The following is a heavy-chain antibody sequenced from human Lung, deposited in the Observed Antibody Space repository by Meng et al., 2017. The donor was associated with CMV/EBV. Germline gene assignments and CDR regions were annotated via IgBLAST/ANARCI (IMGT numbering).Heavy chain of an antibody. V-gene: IGHV2-5*02. CDR3: ARAAARPSDWFDP. D-gene: IGHD6-6*01. CDR1: GFSLSTSGVG. Sequence: QIHLKESGPTLVKPTPTLTLTCTFSGFSLSTSGVGVGWIRQPPGKALECLAIIYGDDEKRYSPSLESRLTVTKDTSKNQVVLTMTNMVPVDTATYYCARAAARPSDWFDPWGQGTLVTVSS. CDR2: IYGDDEK. J-gene: IGHJ5*02.